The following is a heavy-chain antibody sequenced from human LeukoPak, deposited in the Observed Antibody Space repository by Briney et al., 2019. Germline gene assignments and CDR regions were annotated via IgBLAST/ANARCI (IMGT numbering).Heavy chain of an antibody. V-gene: IGHV4-39*07. Sequence: SETLSLTCTVSGGSISSSSYYWGWIRQPRGKGLKWIGSIYYGGSTYYKPSLKSRVTISVDTSKNQFSLKLNSVTAADTAVYYCARAWIQLWTPFDYWGQGTLVTVSS. J-gene: IGHJ4*02. CDR3: ARAWIQLWTPFDY. D-gene: IGHD5-18*01. CDR1: GGSISSSSYY. CDR2: IYYGGST.